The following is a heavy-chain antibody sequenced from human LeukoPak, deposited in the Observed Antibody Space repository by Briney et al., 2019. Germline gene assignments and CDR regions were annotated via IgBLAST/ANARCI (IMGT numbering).Heavy chain of an antibody. J-gene: IGHJ6*02. CDR3: ARDDRGGYYYYYGMDV. Sequence: ASVKVSCKASGYTFTSYYMHWVRQAPGQGLEWMGWISAYNGNTNYAQKLQGRVTMTTDTSTSTAYMELRSLRSDDTAVYYCARDDRGGYYYYYGMDVWGQGTTVTVSS. CDR2: ISAYNGNT. CDR1: GYTFTSYY. D-gene: IGHD6-13*01. V-gene: IGHV1-18*04.